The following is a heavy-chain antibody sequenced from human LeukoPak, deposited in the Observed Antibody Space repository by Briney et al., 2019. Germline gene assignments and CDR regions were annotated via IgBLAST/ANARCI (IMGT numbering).Heavy chain of an antibody. V-gene: IGHV4-34*01. D-gene: IGHD1-7*01. CDR1: GGSFSNYY. J-gene: IGHJ6*03. CDR2: INDSGRT. Sequence: SETLSLTCAVYGGSFSNYYWSWIRQPPGKGLEWIGEINDSGRTSYNPSLMSRVTVSVDTSKNQFSLRLTSVTATDTAVYYCARRWNYGRNYYTDVWGKGATVSVSS. CDR3: ARRWNYGRNYYTDV.